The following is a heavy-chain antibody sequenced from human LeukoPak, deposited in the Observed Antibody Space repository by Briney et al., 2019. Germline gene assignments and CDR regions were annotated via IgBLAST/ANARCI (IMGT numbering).Heavy chain of an antibody. CDR2: INHSGST. Sequence: PSETLSLTCAVYGGSFSGYYWSWIRQPPGKGLEWIGEINHSGSTNYNPSLKSRVTISVDTSKNQFSLKLSSVTAADTAVYYCAGKGLYSSSWYGRSWFDPWGQGTLVTVSS. J-gene: IGHJ5*02. V-gene: IGHV4-34*01. D-gene: IGHD6-13*01. CDR3: AGKGLYSSSWYGRSWFDP. CDR1: GGSFSGYY.